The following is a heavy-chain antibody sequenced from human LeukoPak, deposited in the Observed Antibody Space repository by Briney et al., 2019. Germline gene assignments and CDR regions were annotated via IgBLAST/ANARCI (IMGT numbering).Heavy chain of an antibody. Sequence: ASVKVSCKASGYTFTGYYMHWVRQAPGQGLEWMGWINPNSGGTNYAQKFQGWVTMTRDTSISTAYMELSRLRSDDTAVYYCARWGSQQLVPPSGMDVWAKGPRSPSP. CDR2: INPNSGGT. V-gene: IGHV1-2*04. J-gene: IGHJ6*02. D-gene: IGHD6-13*01. CDR1: GYTFTGYY. CDR3: ARWGSQQLVPPSGMDV.